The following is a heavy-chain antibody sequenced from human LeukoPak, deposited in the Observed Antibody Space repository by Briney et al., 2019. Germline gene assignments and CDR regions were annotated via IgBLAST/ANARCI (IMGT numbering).Heavy chain of an antibody. V-gene: IGHV3-23*01. D-gene: IGHD6-19*01. J-gene: IGHJ3*02. CDR2: ITVSGGST. CDR1: GFTFSTYA. CDR3: AKGGWGAFDI. Sequence: GGSLRLSCADSGFTFSTYAMSWVRQAPGKGLEWVSTITVSGGSTYYADSVRGRFTISRDNSMHTLYLQMNSLRAEDTAIYYCAKGGWGAFDIWGQGTMVTVSS.